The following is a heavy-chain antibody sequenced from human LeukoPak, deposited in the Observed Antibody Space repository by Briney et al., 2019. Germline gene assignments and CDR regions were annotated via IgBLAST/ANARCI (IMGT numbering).Heavy chain of an antibody. Sequence: SETLSLTCTVSGGSISSSSYFWGWIRQPPGKGLEWIGSMYYGVTSYYNPSLKSRVTISVDTSNNQFSLKVNSVTAADTAMYYCVRDAGHQLSRRNYYAMDVWXQGTTVTVSS. J-gene: IGHJ6*01. CDR2: MYYGVTS. CDR3: VRDAGHQLSRRNYYAMDV. V-gene: IGHV4-39*07. D-gene: IGHD2-2*01. CDR1: GGSISSSSYF.